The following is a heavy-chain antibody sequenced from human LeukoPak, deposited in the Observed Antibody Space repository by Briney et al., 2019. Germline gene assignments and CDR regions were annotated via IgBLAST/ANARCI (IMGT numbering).Heavy chain of an antibody. CDR1: GFTFSGSA. Sequence: PGGSLRLSCAASGFTFSGSAMHWVRQASGKGLEWVGRIRSKANSYATAYAASVKGRFTISRDDSKNTAYLQMNSLKIEDTAVYYCTSSLNLDSWLSYYYMDVWGKGTTVTISS. J-gene: IGHJ6*03. CDR2: IRSKANSYAT. CDR3: TSSLNLDSWLSYYYMDV. V-gene: IGHV3-73*01. D-gene: IGHD6-13*01.